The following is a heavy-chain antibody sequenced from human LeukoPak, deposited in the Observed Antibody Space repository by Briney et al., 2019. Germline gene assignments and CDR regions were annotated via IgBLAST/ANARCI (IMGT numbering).Heavy chain of an antibody. D-gene: IGHD5-12*01. CDR1: GGSISSYY. Sequence: KTSETLSLTCTVSGGSISSYYWSWIRQPPGKGLEWIGYMYYSGSTNYNPSLKSRVTISVDTSKNQFSLKLSSVTAADTAVYYCARAGPHSGYDWAPKYYFDYWGQGTLVTVSS. V-gene: IGHV4-59*01. CDR2: MYYSGST. J-gene: IGHJ4*02. CDR3: ARAGPHSGYDWAPKYYFDY.